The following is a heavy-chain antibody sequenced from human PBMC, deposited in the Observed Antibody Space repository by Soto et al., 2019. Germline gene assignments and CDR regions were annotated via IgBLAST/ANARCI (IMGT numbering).Heavy chain of an antibody. CDR3: ARRARTATTNWGAFDI. J-gene: IGHJ3*02. CDR2: ISYSADKT. D-gene: IGHD1-7*01. V-gene: IGHV3-23*01. Sequence: EVQLLESGGGLVQPGGSLRLSCAASGFTFSNYVMNWVRQAPGKGLEWVSTISYSADKTFYADSVKGRFTISRDNSRDTRFLQMTSLRADDAAVYYCARRARTATTNWGAFDIWGQGTMVTVSS. CDR1: GFTFSNYV.